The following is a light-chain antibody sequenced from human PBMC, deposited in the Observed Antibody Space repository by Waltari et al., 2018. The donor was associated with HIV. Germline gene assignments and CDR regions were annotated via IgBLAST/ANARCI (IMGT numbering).Light chain of an antibody. V-gene: IGLV1-47*02. CDR3: ATWDDSRSAVV. CDR1: SSNIGSHD. J-gene: IGLJ2*01. CDR2: TNY. Sequence: QSVLTQPPSASATPGQKVTISCFGSSSNIGSHDVFWYQQLPGAAPKLLIHTNYQRPSGVPDRFSGSRSGTSASLAISGLRSEDEADYTCATWDDSRSAVVFGGGTKVNVL.